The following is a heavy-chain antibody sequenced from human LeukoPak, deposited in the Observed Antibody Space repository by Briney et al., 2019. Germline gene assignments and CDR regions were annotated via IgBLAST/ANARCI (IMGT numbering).Heavy chain of an antibody. Sequence: ASVKVSCKASGYTFTGYYMHWVRQAPGQGLEWMGRINPNSGGTNYAQKFQGRVTMTRDTSISTAYMELSRLRSDDTAVYYCARAHRDDYVWGSYRYDYWGQGTLVTVSS. CDR1: GYTFTGYY. CDR3: ARAHRDDYVWGSYRYDY. D-gene: IGHD3-16*02. V-gene: IGHV1-2*06. CDR2: INPNSGGT. J-gene: IGHJ4*02.